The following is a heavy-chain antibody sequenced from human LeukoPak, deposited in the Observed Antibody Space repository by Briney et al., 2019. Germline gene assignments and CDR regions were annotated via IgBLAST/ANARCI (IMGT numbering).Heavy chain of an antibody. V-gene: IGHV1-2*02. D-gene: IGHD4-23*01. CDR1: GYTFTGYY. CDR2: INPNNGGT. Sequence: ASVKVSCKASGYTFTGYYMHWVRQAPGQGLEWMGWINPNNGGTNYAQKFQGRVTMTRDTSISTAYMELSSLRSDDTAVYYCASATVVTRGDYWGQGTLVTVSS. CDR3: ASATVVTRGDY. J-gene: IGHJ4*02.